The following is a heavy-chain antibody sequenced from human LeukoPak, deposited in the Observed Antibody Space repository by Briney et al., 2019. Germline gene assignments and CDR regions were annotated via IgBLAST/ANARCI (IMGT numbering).Heavy chain of an antibody. V-gene: IGHV3-23*01. J-gene: IGHJ6*03. D-gene: IGHD2-2*01. CDR3: AKRPQLQDYYYYMDV. Sequence: GGSLRLSCAASGFTFSSYAMSWVRQAPGQGLEWVSAISGSGGSTYYADAVKGRFTISRDNSKNTLYLQMNSLRAEDTAVYYCAKRPQLQDYYYYMDVWGKGTTVTVSS. CDR2: ISGSGGST. CDR1: GFTFSSYA.